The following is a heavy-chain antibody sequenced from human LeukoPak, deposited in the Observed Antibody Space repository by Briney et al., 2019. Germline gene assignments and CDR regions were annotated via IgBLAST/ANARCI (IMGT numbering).Heavy chain of an antibody. D-gene: IGHD3-22*01. Sequence: GGTLRLSCAASGFTFSTYGMSWVRQAPGKGLEWVSAISGSGGSTYYADSVKGRFTISRDNSKNTLYLQMNSLRAEDTAVYYCALHYYDSSGYPHYYYMDVWGKGTTVTVSS. CDR2: ISGSGGST. V-gene: IGHV3-23*01. CDR1: GFTFSTYG. J-gene: IGHJ6*03. CDR3: ALHYYDSSGYPHYYYMDV.